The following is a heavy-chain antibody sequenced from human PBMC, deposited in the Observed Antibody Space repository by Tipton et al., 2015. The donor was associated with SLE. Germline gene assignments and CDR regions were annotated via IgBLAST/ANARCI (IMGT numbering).Heavy chain of an antibody. D-gene: IGHD2-21*02. J-gene: IGHJ1*01. Sequence: TLSLTCTVSGGSISSDSYSWSWIRQPAGKGLEWIGRIYTSGSTNYNPSLKSRVTISVDTSKNQLSLRLSSVTAADAAVYYCARGDKVTTMWGCLSNAEYFQHWGQGTLVTVSS. CDR3: ARGDKVTTMWGCLSNAEYFQH. CDR1: GGSISSDSYS. V-gene: IGHV4-61*02. CDR2: IYTSGST.